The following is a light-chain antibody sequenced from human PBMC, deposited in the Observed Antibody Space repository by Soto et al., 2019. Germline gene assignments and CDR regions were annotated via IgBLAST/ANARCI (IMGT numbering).Light chain of an antibody. CDR3: LQDYNYHRT. J-gene: IGKJ1*01. CDR1: QDIRTE. Sequence: AIQMTQSPSSLSASVGDRVTITCRASQDIRTELGWYQQKPGKAPELLIYASSILQSGVPSRFSGSGSGTDFTLTISSLQPEDFATYYCLQDYNYHRTFGQGTKVDIK. V-gene: IGKV1-6*01. CDR2: ASS.